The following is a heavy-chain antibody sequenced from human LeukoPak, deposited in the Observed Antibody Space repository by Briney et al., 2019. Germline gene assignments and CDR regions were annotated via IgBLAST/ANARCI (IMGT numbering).Heavy chain of an antibody. CDR3: AKGGYCSSTSCYVGWFDP. D-gene: IGHD2-2*01. CDR1: GFTFSSYA. Sequence: QPGGSLRLSCAASGFTFSSYAMSWVRQAPGKGLEWVSAISGSGGSTYYADSVKGRFTISRDNSKNTLFLQMNSLRAEDTAVYYCAKGGYCSSTSCYVGWFDPWGQGTTVTVSS. V-gene: IGHV3-23*01. CDR2: ISGSGGST. J-gene: IGHJ5*01.